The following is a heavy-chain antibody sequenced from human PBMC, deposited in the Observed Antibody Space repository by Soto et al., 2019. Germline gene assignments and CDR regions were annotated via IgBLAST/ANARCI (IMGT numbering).Heavy chain of an antibody. D-gene: IGHD1-26*01. V-gene: IGHV3-48*03. Sequence: GGSVRLSCAASGFTFSSYEMNWVRQAPGKGLEWVSYISSSGSTIYYADSVKGRFTISRDNAKNSLYLQMNSLRAEDTAVYYCASSFTILRWELLLPLYGMDVWAQGTTVTVSS. CDR3: ASSFTILRWELLLPLYGMDV. CDR1: GFTFSSYE. J-gene: IGHJ6*02. CDR2: ISSSGSTI.